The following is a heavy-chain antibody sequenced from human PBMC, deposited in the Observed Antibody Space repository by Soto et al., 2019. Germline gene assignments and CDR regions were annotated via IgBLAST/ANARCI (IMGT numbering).Heavy chain of an antibody. CDR1: GGSFSGYY. J-gene: IGHJ5*02. CDR3: ARGHYDFWSGYNWFDP. Sequence: PSETLSLTCAVYGGSFSGYYWSWIRQPPGKGLEWIGEINHSGSTNYNPSLKSRVTISVDTSKNQFSLKLSSVTAADTAVYYCARGHYDFWSGYNWFDPWGQGTLVTVS. D-gene: IGHD3-3*01. V-gene: IGHV4-34*01. CDR2: INHSGST.